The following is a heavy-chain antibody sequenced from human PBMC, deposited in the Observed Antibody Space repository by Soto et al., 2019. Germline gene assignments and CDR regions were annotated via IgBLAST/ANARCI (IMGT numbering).Heavy chain of an antibody. CDR3: VHSRCGGDCLRSSSSHYYYGMDV. CDR1: GFSLNTGGLG. V-gene: IGHV2-5*02. Sequence: QITLKESGPTLVKPTQTLTLTCTFSGFSLNTGGLGVGWIRQPPGKALEWLALIYWDGDKRYSPSLQSRLSITKDTSNNQGVLTMTNMDPVDTATYYCVHSRCGGDCLRSSSSHYYYGMDVWGQGNTVTVSS. J-gene: IGHJ6*02. D-gene: IGHD2-21*02. CDR2: IYWDGDK.